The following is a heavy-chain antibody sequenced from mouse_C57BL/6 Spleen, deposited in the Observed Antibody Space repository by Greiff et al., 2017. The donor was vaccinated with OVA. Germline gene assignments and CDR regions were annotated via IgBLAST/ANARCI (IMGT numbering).Heavy chain of an antibody. Sequence: EVKLVESGGGLVQPGGSLKLSCAASGFTFSDYYMYWVRQTPEKRLEWVAYISNGGGSTYYPDTVKGRFTISRDNAKNTLYLQMSRLKSEDTAMYDCARFGIYYGSSHYFDYWGQGTTLTVSS. V-gene: IGHV5-12*01. CDR2: ISNGGGST. CDR1: GFTFSDYY. D-gene: IGHD1-1*01. J-gene: IGHJ2*01. CDR3: ARFGIYYGSSHYFDY.